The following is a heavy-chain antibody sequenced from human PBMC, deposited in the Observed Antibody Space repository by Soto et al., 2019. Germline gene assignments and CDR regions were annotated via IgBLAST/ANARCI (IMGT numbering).Heavy chain of an antibody. J-gene: IGHJ3*01. CDR2: ISVYNGNT. D-gene: IGHD3-22*01. CDR3: VRDKVLGCNYYEPHAIDL. Sequence: GASVKVSCKASGYTFTTYGISWVRQAPGQGLEWMGWISVYNGNTKYAKKFQGRVTMTTDTSTNTAYMDLRSLRSDDTAVYYCVRDKVLGCNYYEPHAIDLSGQGTMVTV. CDR1: GYTFTTYG. V-gene: IGHV1-18*04.